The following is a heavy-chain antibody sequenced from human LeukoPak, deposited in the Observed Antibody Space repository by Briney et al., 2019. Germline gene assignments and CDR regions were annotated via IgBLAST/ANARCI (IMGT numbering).Heavy chain of an antibody. CDR3: ARGRGL. CDR2: IYNSGSA. D-gene: IGHD3-10*01. Sequence: SETLSLTCTVSGGPVSSDSHYWSWIRQPPGKGLEWIGWIYNSGSANYNPSLKSRVTISVDTSKNQFSLKLRSVTAADTAVYYCARGRGLWGQGTLVTVSS. V-gene: IGHV4-61*01. CDR1: GGPVSSDSHY. J-gene: IGHJ4*02.